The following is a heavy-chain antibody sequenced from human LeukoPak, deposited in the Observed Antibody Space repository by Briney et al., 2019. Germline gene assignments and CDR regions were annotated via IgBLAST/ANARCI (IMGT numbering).Heavy chain of an antibody. Sequence: GGSLRLSCAASGFTFSSYWMHWVRQAPGKGLVWVSRINSDGSSTSYADSVKGRFTISRDNAKNTLYLQMNSLRAEDTAVYYCARENDTAVAGAFLDYWGQGTLVTASS. CDR2: INSDGSST. D-gene: IGHD6-19*01. CDR3: ARENDTAVAGAFLDY. V-gene: IGHV3-74*01. CDR1: GFTFSSYW. J-gene: IGHJ4*02.